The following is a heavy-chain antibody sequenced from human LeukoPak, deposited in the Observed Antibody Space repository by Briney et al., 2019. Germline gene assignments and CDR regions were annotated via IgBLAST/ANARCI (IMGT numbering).Heavy chain of an antibody. J-gene: IGHJ4*02. Sequence: TGGSLRLSCAASGFTFSRYWMSWVRQAPGKGLEGVANIKQDGSEKYYVDSVEGRFTISRDNAKNSLYLQMNSLRAEDTAVYYCARDLAPWGSISNFDYWGQGTLVTVSS. V-gene: IGHV3-7*05. CDR3: ARDLAPWGSISNFDY. CDR2: IKQDGSEK. D-gene: IGHD7-27*01. CDR1: GFTFSRYW.